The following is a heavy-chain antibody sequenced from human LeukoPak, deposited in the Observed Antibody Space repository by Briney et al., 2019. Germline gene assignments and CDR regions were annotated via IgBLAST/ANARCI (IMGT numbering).Heavy chain of an antibody. Sequence: GGSLRLSCAASGFNFSNYAMSWVRQTPGKGLEWVISGSGANTYYADSVKGRFSISRDNSKNTVFLQMNSLRAEDTAVYYCAKDRDPLTSSGWPWAYFDYWGQGIMVIVSS. J-gene: IGHJ4*02. CDR1: GFNFSNYA. CDR3: AKDRDPLTSSGWPWAYFDY. CDR2: SGSGANT. V-gene: IGHV3-23*01. D-gene: IGHD6-19*01.